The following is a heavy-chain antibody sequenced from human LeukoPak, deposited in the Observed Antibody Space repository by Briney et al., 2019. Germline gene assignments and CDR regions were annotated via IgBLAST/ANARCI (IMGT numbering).Heavy chain of an antibody. D-gene: IGHD1-26*01. V-gene: IGHV3-30*02. Sequence: GGSLRLSCAASGFTFSSYGMHWVRQAPGKGLEWVAFIRYDGSNKYYTDSVKGRFTISRDNSKNTLYLQMNSLRAEDTAVYYCAKDRSGSYSQGLDYWGQGTLVTVSS. CDR3: AKDRSGSYSQGLDY. CDR2: IRYDGSNK. CDR1: GFTFSSYG. J-gene: IGHJ4*02.